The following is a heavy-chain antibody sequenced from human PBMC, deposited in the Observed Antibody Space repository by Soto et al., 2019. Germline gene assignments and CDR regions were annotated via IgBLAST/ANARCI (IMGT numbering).Heavy chain of an antibody. V-gene: IGHV4-59*01. D-gene: IGHD5-12*01. Sequence: SETLSLTCTVSGGSISSYYWSWIRQPPGKGLEWIGYIYYSGSTNYNPSLKSRVTISVDTSKNQFSLKLSSVTAADTAVYYCAGSGYDPYWYFDLCGRGTLVTVSS. CDR2: IYYSGST. CDR3: AGSGYDPYWYFDL. CDR1: GGSISSYY. J-gene: IGHJ2*01.